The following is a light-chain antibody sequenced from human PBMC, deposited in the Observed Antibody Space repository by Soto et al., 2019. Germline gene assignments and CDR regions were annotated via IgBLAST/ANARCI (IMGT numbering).Light chain of an antibody. CDR2: DAS. Sequence: DIQMTQSPSTVSASVGDRVTITCRASQSISTWLAWYQQRPGKAPKLLIYDASSLESGVSSRFYGSGSGTEFTLTISSLQPDDFATYYCQQYKGWGTFGQGTKVDIK. CDR1: QSISTW. V-gene: IGKV1-5*01. CDR3: QQYKGWGT. J-gene: IGKJ1*01.